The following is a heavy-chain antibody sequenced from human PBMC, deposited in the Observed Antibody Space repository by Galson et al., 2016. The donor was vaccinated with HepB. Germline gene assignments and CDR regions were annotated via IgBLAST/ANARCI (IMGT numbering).Heavy chain of an antibody. D-gene: IGHD6-13*01. J-gene: IGHJ3*02. CDR1: GASVRSGGYY. V-gene: IGHV4-31*03. Sequence: TLSLTCTVSGASVRSGGYYWHWVRQHPGKGLEWIGFIRYGGSTYSNPSLQSRLSISRDASQNHFSLKLTSVTAADTAIYYCARANADYSNALDIWGQGTMVTVSS. CDR3: ARANADYSNALDI. CDR2: IRYGGST.